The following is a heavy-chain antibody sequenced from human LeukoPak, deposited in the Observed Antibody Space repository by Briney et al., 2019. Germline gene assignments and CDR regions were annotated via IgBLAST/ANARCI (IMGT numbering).Heavy chain of an antibody. CDR3: TRHRQYDADVFDI. D-gene: IGHD2-8*01. Sequence: SETLSLTCTVSGRSITTSSYYWSWIRQPPGKGQEWIGYISYSGSTKYNPSLKSRVTISIDTSKKQFSLNLSSVTAADTAVYYCTRHRQYDADVFDIWGQGTMVTVSS. CDR2: ISYSGST. V-gene: IGHV4-61*05. CDR1: GRSITTSSYY. J-gene: IGHJ3*02.